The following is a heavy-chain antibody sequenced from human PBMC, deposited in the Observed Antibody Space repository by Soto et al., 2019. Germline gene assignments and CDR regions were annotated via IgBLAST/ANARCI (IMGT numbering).Heavy chain of an antibody. Sequence: QVQLQQWGAGLLKPSETLSLTCAVYGGSFSGYYWSWIRQPPGKGLEWIGEINHSGSNNYNPSLKSRVTISVDTSKNQFSLKLSSVTAADTAVYYCARAQAGWFDPWGQGTLVTVSS. J-gene: IGHJ5*02. V-gene: IGHV4-34*01. CDR3: ARAQAGWFDP. CDR1: GGSFSGYY. CDR2: INHSGSN.